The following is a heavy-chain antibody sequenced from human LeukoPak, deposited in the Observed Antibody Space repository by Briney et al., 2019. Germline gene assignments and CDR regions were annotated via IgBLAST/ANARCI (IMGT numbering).Heavy chain of an antibody. CDR2: IYHSGST. J-gene: IGHJ3*02. CDR1: GYSISSGYY. V-gene: IGHV4-38-2*01. Sequence: SETLSLTCAVSGYSISSGYYWGWIRQPPGMGLEWIGSIYHSGSTYYNPSLKSRVTISVDTSKNQFSLKLSSVTAADTAVYYCARGGYDILTGYYIKDAFDIWGQGTMVTVSS. CDR3: ARGGYDILTGYYIKDAFDI. D-gene: IGHD3-9*01.